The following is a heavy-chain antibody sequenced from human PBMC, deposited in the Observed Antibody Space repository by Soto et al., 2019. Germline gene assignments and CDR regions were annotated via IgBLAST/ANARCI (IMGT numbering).Heavy chain of an antibody. CDR3: ARPARECSSPGCAN. J-gene: IGHJ4*02. CDR2: INQDGSES. CDR1: GLTFSSYW. V-gene: IGHV3-7*01. D-gene: IGHD2-2*01. Sequence: GGSLRLSCVVSGLTFSSYWVSWVRQAPGKGLEWVANINQDGSESYYVDSVKGRFTISRDNAKNSLYLQMTSLRAEDTAVYYCARPARECSSPGCANWGQGTLVTVSS.